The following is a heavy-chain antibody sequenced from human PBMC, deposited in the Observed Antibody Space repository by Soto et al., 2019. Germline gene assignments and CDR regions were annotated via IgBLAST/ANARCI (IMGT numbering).Heavy chain of an antibody. D-gene: IGHD1-26*01. Sequence: SETLSLTCTVSGGSVSSGSYYWSWIRQPPGKGLEWIGYIYYSGSTNYNPSLKSRVTISVDTSKNQFSLKLSSVTAADTAVYYCARGGSHSFYYYYGMDVWGQGTTVTVSS. CDR3: ARGGSHSFYYYYGMDV. CDR2: IYYSGST. CDR1: GGSVSSGSYY. J-gene: IGHJ6*02. V-gene: IGHV4-61*01.